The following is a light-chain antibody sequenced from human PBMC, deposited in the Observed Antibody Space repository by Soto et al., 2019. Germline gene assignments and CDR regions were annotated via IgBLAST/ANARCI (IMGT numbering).Light chain of an antibody. CDR3: ISYTSDDVRYV. J-gene: IGLJ1*01. CDR1: NSDVGIYDF. CDR2: EVS. V-gene: IGLV2-14*01. Sequence: QSVLTRPASVSGTAGQSITISCTGSNSDVGIYDFVSWYQHHPGRAPKLIVSEVSHRPSGVSNRFSGSKSGNTASLTISGLQSEDEADYYCISYTSDDVRYVFGTGTKVTVL.